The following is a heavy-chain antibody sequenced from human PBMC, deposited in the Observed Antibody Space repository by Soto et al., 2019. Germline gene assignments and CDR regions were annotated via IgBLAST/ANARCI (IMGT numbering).Heavy chain of an antibody. V-gene: IGHV4-39*01. CDR1: GGSTSSSSYY. Sequence: SETLSLTCTVSGGSTSSSSYYWGWIRQPPGKGLEWIGSIYYSGSTYYNPSLKSRVTISVDTSKNQFSLRLNSVTAADTAVYYCARQHYYDSSGYYTWNWGQGTLVTVSS. CDR2: IYYSGST. J-gene: IGHJ4*02. CDR3: ARQHYYDSSGYYTWN. D-gene: IGHD3-22*01.